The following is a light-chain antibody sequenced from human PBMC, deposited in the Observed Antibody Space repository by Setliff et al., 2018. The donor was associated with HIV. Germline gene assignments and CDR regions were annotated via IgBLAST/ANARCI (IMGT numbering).Light chain of an antibody. Sequence: QSALAQPASVSGSPGQSITISCTGTSRGVGGGSNYVSWYQQHPGQAPKLIIFEVTKRPSGVSTRFSGSRSGNTASLTISGLQAEDEADYYCNSFTSTTIYVFGTGTKVT. CDR2: EVT. CDR1: SRGVGGGSNY. CDR3: NSFTSTTIYV. J-gene: IGLJ1*01. V-gene: IGLV2-14*03.